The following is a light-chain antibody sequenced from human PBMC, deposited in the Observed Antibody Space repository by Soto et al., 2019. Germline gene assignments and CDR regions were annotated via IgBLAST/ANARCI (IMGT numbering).Light chain of an antibody. J-gene: IGLJ3*02. CDR1: SSDIGGYDY. V-gene: IGLV2-8*01. CDR3: SSYAGSNNLV. CDR2: EVS. Sequence: QSALTQPPSASGSPGQSVTISCTGTSSDIGGYDYVSWYQQHPGKAPKLIIYEVSKRPSGDPDRFSGSKSGNTASLTVSGLQAEDEADYYCSSYAGSNNLVFAGGTKLTVL.